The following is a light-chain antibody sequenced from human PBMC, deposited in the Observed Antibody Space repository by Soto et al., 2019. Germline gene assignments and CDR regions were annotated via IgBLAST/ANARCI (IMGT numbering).Light chain of an antibody. CDR1: SSDVGGYDY. Sequence: QSALTQPPSVSGSPGQSVTISCTGTSSDVGGYDYVSWYQQRPGKAPKLLIYDVTKRPSGVPDRFSGSKSGNTASLTISGLQAEDEADFYCCSYGSSFPYVFGTGTKLTVL. V-gene: IGLV2-11*01. CDR2: DVT. J-gene: IGLJ1*01. CDR3: CSYGSSFPYV.